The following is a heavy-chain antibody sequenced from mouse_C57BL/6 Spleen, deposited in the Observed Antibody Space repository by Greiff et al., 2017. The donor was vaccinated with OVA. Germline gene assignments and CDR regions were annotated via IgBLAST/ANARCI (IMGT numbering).Heavy chain of an antibody. Sequence: QVQLKESGAELMKPGASVKLSCKATGYTFTGYWIEWVKQRPGHGLEWIGEILPGSGSTNYNEKFQGKATFTADTSSNTAYMQLSSLTTEDSAIYYCARGGKTYVDVRGTGTTGTVAS. CDR2: ILPGSGST. V-gene: IGHV1-9*01. J-gene: IGHJ1*03. CDR1: GYTFTGYW. CDR3: ARGGKTYVDV.